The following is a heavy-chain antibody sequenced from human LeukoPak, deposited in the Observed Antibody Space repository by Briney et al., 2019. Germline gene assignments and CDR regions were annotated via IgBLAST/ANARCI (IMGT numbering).Heavy chain of an antibody. D-gene: IGHD1-26*01. CDR1: DFTFRTHS. CDR2: ISSGDTYR. CDR3: VSWEVLTALPN. J-gene: IGHJ4*02. Sequence: GGSLRLSCVASDFTFRTHSMIWVRQAPGKGLEWVSSISSGDTYRCYADSVNGRFTISRDSANNSLFLEMNSLRVEDTAVYYCVSWEVLTALPNWGQGTLVTVSS. V-gene: IGHV3-21*01.